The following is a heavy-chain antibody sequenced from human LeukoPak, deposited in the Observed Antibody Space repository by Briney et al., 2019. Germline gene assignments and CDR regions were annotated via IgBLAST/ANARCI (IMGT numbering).Heavy chain of an antibody. CDR3: SSGWYFGPAFDI. CDR2: INPSGGST. CDR1: GYTFTSYY. V-gene: IGHV1-46*01. J-gene: IGHJ3*02. D-gene: IGHD6-19*01. Sequence: ASVKVSCKASGYTFTSYYMHWVRQAPGQGLEWMGIINPSGGSTSYAQKFQGRVTMTRDTSTSTVYMELSSLRSEDTAVYYCSSGWYFGPAFDIWGQGTMVTVSS.